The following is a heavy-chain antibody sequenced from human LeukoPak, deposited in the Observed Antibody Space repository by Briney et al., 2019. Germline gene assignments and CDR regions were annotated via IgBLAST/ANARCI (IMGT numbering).Heavy chain of an antibody. J-gene: IGHJ4*02. CDR1: GFTFSDYY. CDR3: ARVAGIEVWYFDY. V-gene: IGHV3-11*01. D-gene: IGHD6-13*01. CDR2: ISSSGSTI. Sequence: GGSLRLSCAASGFTFSDYYMSWVRQAPGKGLEWVSYISSSGSTIYYADSVKGRFTISRDNAKNSLYLQMNSLRAEDTAVYYCARVAGIEVWYFDYWGQGTLVTVSS.